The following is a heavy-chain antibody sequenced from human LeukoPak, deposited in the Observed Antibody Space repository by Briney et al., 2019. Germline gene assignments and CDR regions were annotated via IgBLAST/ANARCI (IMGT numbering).Heavy chain of an antibody. Sequence: GRSLRLSCAASGFTFSSYAMHWVRQAPGKGLEWVAVISYDGSNKYYADSVKGRFTISRDNSKNTLYLQMNSQRAEDTAVYYCARDPLEGGAFDIWGQGTMVTVSS. D-gene: IGHD3-3*01. J-gene: IGHJ3*02. V-gene: IGHV3-30-3*01. CDR2: ISYDGSNK. CDR3: ARDPLEGGAFDI. CDR1: GFTFSSYA.